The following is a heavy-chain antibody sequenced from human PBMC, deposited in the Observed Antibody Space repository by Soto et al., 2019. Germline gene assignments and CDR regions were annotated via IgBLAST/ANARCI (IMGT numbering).Heavy chain of an antibody. D-gene: IGHD1-26*01. CDR1: GFTVSSNY. V-gene: IGHV3-66*01. CDR3: ARDFVVGGPTINYYYGMDV. CDR2: IYSAGNT. J-gene: IGHJ6*02. Sequence: GGSLRLSCAASGFTVSSNYMSWVRQAPGKGLEWMSIIYSAGNTYYADSVKGRFTISRDNSKNTLYLQMNSLGAEDTAVYYCARDFVVGGPTINYYYGMDVWGQGTTVTVSS.